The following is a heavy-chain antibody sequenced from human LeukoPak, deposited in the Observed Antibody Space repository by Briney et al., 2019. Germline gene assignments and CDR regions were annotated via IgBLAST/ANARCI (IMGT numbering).Heavy chain of an antibody. CDR3: ARAHGSSWYGNFDY. V-gene: IGHV3-30*02. J-gene: IGHJ4*02. CDR2: IRYDGNNK. CDR1: GFTFRSHW. Sequence: GGSLGLSCAASGFTFRSHWMHWVRQAPGKGLEWVAFIRYDGNNKYYADSVKGRFTISRDNSKNTLYLQMNSLRAEDTAVYYCARAHGSSWYGNFDYWGQGTPVTVSS. D-gene: IGHD6-13*01.